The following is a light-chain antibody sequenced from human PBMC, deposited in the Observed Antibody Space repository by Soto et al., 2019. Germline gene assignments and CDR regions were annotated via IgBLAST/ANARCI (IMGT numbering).Light chain of an antibody. CDR2: GAS. V-gene: IGKV3-15*01. J-gene: IGKJ1*01. CDR3: QQYNNWPTWT. CDR1: QSVSSN. Sequence: EIVMPQSPATLSVSPGERATLSCRASQSVSSNLAWYQQKPGQAPRLLIYGASTRSTGIPARFSGSGSGTEFTLTISSLQSEDFAVYSCQQYNNWPTWTFGQGTKVEIK.